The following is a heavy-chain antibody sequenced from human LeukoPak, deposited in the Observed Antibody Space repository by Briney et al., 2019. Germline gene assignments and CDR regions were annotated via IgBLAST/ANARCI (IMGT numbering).Heavy chain of an antibody. D-gene: IGHD3-16*01. CDR2: INHNGDVN. V-gene: IGHV3-7*03. CDR3: ARGGGLDV. Sequence: GWSLRLSCAASGFTFSSYWMNWVRQAPAKGVEWVASINHNGDVNYYVDSVKGRFTISRDNAKNSLYLQKSNVRAEGTAVYFCARGGGLDVWGQGATVTVSS. CDR1: GFTFSSYW. J-gene: IGHJ6*02.